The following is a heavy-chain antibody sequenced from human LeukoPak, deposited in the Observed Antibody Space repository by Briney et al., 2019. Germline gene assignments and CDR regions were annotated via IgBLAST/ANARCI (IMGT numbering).Heavy chain of an antibody. Sequence: SEALSLTCAVYGGSFSAYYWIWIRQPPGKGLEWIGEINHSGSTNYNPSLKSRITISVDTSKNQFSLKVSSVTAADTAVYYCARQKLAQDYYYGMDVWNKGTTVTVSS. D-gene: IGHD6-13*01. CDR3: ARQKLAQDYYYGMDV. CDR2: INHSGST. V-gene: IGHV4-34*01. CDR1: GGSFSAYY. J-gene: IGHJ6*04.